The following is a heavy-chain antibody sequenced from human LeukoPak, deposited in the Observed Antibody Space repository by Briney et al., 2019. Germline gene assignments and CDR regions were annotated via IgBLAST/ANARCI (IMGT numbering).Heavy chain of an antibody. CDR2: IYPGDSDT. CDR3: ARGKVTTTVVTNYFDY. D-gene: IGHD4-23*01. Sequence: GESLKISCKGSGYSFTSYWIVWVRQMPGKGLEWMGIIYPGDSDTRYSPSFQGQVTISADKSISTAYLQWSSLKASDTAMYYCARGKVTTTVVTNYFDYWGQGTLVTVSS. J-gene: IGHJ4*02. V-gene: IGHV5-51*01. CDR1: GYSFTSYW.